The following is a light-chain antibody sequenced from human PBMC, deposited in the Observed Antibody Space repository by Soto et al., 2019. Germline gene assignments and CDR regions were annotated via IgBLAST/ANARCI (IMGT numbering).Light chain of an antibody. CDR2: GAS. J-gene: IGKJ3*01. Sequence: EMVLTQSPGTLSLSPGERATLSCRASQSVSSGYLAWYQQKPGQAPRLLIYGASSRATGIPDRFSGSGSATDVTITISRLESEDFAVYYCQQYCSSPPFSFGPGTKVDIK. V-gene: IGKV3-20*01. CDR1: QSVSSGY. CDR3: QQYCSSPPFS.